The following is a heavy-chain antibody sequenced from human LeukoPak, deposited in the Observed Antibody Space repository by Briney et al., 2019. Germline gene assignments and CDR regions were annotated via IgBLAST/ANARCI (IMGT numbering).Heavy chain of an antibody. Sequence: GESLKISCKSSGYSFSSYWIAWVRQMPGKGLEWMGIIYPGDSDTRYSPSFQGQVTISADRSISTAYLQWSSLQASDSAMYYCARPLRYRRTYYYYALDVWGQGTTVTVSS. CDR2: IYPGDSDT. V-gene: IGHV5-51*01. D-gene: IGHD1-1*01. CDR3: ARPLRYRRTYYYYALDV. J-gene: IGHJ6*02. CDR1: GYSFSSYW.